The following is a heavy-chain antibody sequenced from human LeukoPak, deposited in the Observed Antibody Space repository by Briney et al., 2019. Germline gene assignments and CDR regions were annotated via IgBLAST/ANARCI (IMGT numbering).Heavy chain of an antibody. D-gene: IGHD3-10*01. CDR3: ARDYYASGSHDY. J-gene: IGHJ4*02. Sequence: GGSLRLSCAASGFTFSSYWMSWVRRAPGKGLEWVGNIKLDGSEKYYVASVRGRFAISRDNAKNSLYLQMNSLRAEHTTVYYCARDYYASGSHDYWGQGTLVTVSS. CDR2: IKLDGSEK. V-gene: IGHV3-7*04. CDR1: GFTFSSYW.